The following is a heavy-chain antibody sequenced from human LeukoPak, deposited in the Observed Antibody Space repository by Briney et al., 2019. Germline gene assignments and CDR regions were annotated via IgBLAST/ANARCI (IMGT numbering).Heavy chain of an antibody. CDR3: AKGGHGDYYLDY. D-gene: IGHD4-17*01. Sequence: GGSLRLSCAASGFTFSNYGMHWVRQAPGKGLEWVAVIWYDGSNKHYADSVKGRFTISRDNSKNTLYLQVNSLRAEDTAVYYCAKGGHGDYYLDYWGQGTLVTVSS. CDR2: IWYDGSNK. CDR1: GFTFSNYG. V-gene: IGHV3-33*06. J-gene: IGHJ4*02.